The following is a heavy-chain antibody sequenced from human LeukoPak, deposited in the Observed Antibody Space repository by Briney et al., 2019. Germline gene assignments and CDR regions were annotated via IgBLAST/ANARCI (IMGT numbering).Heavy chain of an antibody. CDR3: ARDSALLWFGELDS. V-gene: IGHV4-30-4*01. Sequence: SQTLSLTCSVSGGSIGSGDYYWSWIRQTPGKGLEWIGNIYYSGSTNYNASLKSRITISLDTSRNQFSLKLTSVTAADTAVYFCARDSALLWFGELDSWGQETVVTVSS. D-gene: IGHD3-10*01. J-gene: IGHJ4*02. CDR1: GGSIGSGDYY. CDR2: IYYSGST.